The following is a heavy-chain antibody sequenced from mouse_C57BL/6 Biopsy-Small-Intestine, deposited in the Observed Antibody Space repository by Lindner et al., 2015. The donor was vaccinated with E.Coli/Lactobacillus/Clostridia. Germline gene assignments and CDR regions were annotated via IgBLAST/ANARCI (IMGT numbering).Heavy chain of an antibody. Sequence: VQLQESGPELVKPGDSVKMSCKASGYTFTDYYMDWVKQSHGKSLEWIGYIYPNNGGTSYNQKFKGKATLTVDKSSRTAYMELHSLTSEDSAVYYCARRMGPYAMDYWGQGTSVTVSS. CDR3: ARRMGPYAMDY. V-gene: IGHV1-34*02. D-gene: IGHD4-1*01. CDR1: GYTFTDYY. J-gene: IGHJ4*01. CDR2: IYPNNGGT.